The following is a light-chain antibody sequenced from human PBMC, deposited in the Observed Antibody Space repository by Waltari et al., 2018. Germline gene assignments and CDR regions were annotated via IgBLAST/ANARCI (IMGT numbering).Light chain of an antibody. J-gene: IGKJ1*01. CDR2: DAS. CDR1: QSVSRT. CDR3: QKYGTLPAT. Sequence: EIVLTPSPGTLSLSPGERATLPCRASQSVSRTLAWYQQKPGQAPRLPIYDASTRATGIPDRFSGSGFGTDFSLTISRLEPEDFAVYYCQKYGTLPATFGQGTTVEIK. V-gene: IGKV3-20*01.